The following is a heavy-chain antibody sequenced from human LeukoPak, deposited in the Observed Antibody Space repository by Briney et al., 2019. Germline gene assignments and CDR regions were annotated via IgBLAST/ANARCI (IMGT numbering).Heavy chain of an antibody. CDR2: IRYDGSNK. Sequence: PGGSLRLSCAVSGFAFGSEAMSWVRQAPGKGLEWVAFIRYDGSNKYYADSVKGRFTISRDNSKNTLYLQMNSLRAEDTAVYYCAREIKNLYNWFDPWGQGTLVTVSS. CDR1: GFAFGSEA. D-gene: IGHD2/OR15-2a*01. CDR3: AREIKNLYNWFDP. V-gene: IGHV3-30*02. J-gene: IGHJ5*02.